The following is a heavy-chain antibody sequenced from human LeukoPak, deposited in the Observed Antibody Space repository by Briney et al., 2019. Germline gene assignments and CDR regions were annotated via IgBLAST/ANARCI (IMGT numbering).Heavy chain of an antibody. CDR3: AKGRMGGANGYLDH. V-gene: IGHV3-23*01. D-gene: IGHD1-26*01. CDR1: GFTFSSYA. CDR2: ISGSGGST. J-gene: IGHJ4*02. Sequence: GGSLRLSCAASGFTFSSYAMSWVRQAPGKGLEWVSVISGSGGSTYYADSVRGRFTISRDNPKNTLYLQMNSLRAEDTAVYYCAKGRMGGANGYLDHWGQGTLVTVSS.